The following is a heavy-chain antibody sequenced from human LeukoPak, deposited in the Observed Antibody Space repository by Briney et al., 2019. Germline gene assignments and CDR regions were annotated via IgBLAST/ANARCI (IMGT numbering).Heavy chain of an antibody. Sequence: GGSLRLSCAASGFTFSSYPMHWVRQAPGLGLEWVAVISYDGSNKFYADSVKGRFTISGDNSKNTLYLQMNILRPEDTAVYYCARSTVTTADFDYWGQGTLVTVSS. CDR3: ARSTVTTADFDY. CDR1: GFTFSSYP. CDR2: ISYDGSNK. D-gene: IGHD4-17*01. J-gene: IGHJ4*02. V-gene: IGHV3-30-3*01.